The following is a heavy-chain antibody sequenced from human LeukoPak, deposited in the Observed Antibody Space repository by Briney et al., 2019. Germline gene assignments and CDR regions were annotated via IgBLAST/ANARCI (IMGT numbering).Heavy chain of an antibody. CDR3: AKRWGYCSGGSCFNWFDP. Sequence: GGSLRLSFAASGFTFSSYEMNWVRQARGKGLGWVSYISSSGSTIYYADYMKGRFNISRENSKNTLYLQMNSLRAEDTAVYYCAKRWGYCSGGSCFNWFDPWGQGTLVTVSS. V-gene: IGHV3-48*03. J-gene: IGHJ5*02. CDR2: ISSSGSTI. D-gene: IGHD2-15*01. CDR1: GFTFSSYE.